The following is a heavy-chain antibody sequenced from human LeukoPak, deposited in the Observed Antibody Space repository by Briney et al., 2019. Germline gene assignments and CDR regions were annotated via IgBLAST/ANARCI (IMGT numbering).Heavy chain of an antibody. CDR2: ISGGSSTI. J-gene: IGHJ6*03. Sequence: QPGGSLRLSCAASGFTFSDYSMNWVRQAPGKGLEWLSYISGGSSTIYYADSVKGRFTISRYNAQNSMYLQMNSLRAEDTAVYYCARDRGQTGYYWTYYYYMDVWGRGTTVTVSS. CDR1: GFTFSDYS. CDR3: ARDRGQTGYYWTYYYYMDV. D-gene: IGHD3-9*01. V-gene: IGHV3-48*01.